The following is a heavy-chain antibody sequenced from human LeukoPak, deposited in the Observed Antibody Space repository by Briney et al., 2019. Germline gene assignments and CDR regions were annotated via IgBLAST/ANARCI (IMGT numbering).Heavy chain of an antibody. Sequence: PSETLSLICTVSGGSISSGYYYWSWIRQPPGKGLEWIEYMYYSGSTYYHPSLKGRVTMSADTSKNQLSLKLSSVTAADTAVYYCARPYYYDSRIDPWGQGILVTVSS. V-gene: IGHV4-30-4*01. CDR3: ARPYYYDSRIDP. CDR2: MYYSGST. D-gene: IGHD3-22*01. J-gene: IGHJ5*02. CDR1: GGSISSGYYY.